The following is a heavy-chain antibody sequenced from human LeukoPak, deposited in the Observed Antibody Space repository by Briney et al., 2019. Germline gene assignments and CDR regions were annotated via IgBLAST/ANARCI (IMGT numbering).Heavy chain of an antibody. CDR3: ARQTGSGLFILP. Sequence: SETLSLTCTVSGGSISSRSYYWGWIRQPPGKGLEWIGSIYYSGSTYYNPSLQSRVTISVDTSKNQFSLKLNSVTAADTAVYYCARQTGSGLFILPGGQGTLVTVSS. D-gene: IGHD3/OR15-3a*01. CDR1: GGSISSRSYY. CDR2: IYYSGST. J-gene: IGHJ4*02. V-gene: IGHV4-39*01.